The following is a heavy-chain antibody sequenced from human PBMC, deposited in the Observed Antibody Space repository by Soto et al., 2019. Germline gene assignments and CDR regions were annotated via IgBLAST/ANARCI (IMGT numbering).Heavy chain of an antibody. CDR2: ISSYGSDT. J-gene: IGHJ6*02. CDR1: GFTFSRYW. CDR3: ASNYAYAEGYYWYGIVD. D-gene: IGHD3-16*01. Sequence: EVQLVESGGGLVLPGGSLRLSCAASGFTFSRYWMHWVRQAPGKGLVWVSRISSYGSDTHYADSVKGRFTISRDNAKNRVYLQLNCLRAEVTAVYYCASNYAYAEGYYWYGIVDWGQGTTVTVSS. V-gene: IGHV3-74*01.